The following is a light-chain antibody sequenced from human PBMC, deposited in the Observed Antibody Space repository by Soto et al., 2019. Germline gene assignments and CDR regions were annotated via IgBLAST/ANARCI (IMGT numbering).Light chain of an antibody. J-gene: IGKJ4*01. Sequence: EIVMTQSPATLSVSPGERATLSCRASQSVSSNLAWYQQKPGQAPRLLIYGASTRATGIPARFSGSGSGTEITLTISSLQYEDFAVYYCQQYNNWPLTFGGGTKVEIK. CDR1: QSVSSN. CDR3: QQYNNWPLT. CDR2: GAS. V-gene: IGKV3-15*01.